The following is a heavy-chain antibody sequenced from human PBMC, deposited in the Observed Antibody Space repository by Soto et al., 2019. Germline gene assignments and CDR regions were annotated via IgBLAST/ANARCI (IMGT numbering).Heavy chain of an antibody. CDR3: AKGHLALDIVDY. D-gene: IGHD5-12*01. J-gene: IGHJ4*02. Sequence: GGSLRLSCAASGFTFSSYGMHWVRQAPGKGLEWVAVISYDGSNKYYADSVKGRFTISRDNSKNTLYLQMNSLRAEDTAVYYCAKGHLALDIVDYWGQGTLVTVSS. CDR1: GFTFSSYG. V-gene: IGHV3-30*18. CDR2: ISYDGSNK.